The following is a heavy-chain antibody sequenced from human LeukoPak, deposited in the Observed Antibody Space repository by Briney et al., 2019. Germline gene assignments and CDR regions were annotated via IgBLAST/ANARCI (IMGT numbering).Heavy chain of an antibody. CDR3: ARGRQLGGPTTVYFDY. CDR1: GFTFSNYA. D-gene: IGHD3-16*01. Sequence: GGSLRLSCAASGFTFSNYAMHWVRQAPGKGLEWVAVTSNDGRNEYYADYVKGRLTISRDNSKNTLYLQMDSLRAEDTAVYFCARGRQLGGPTTVYFDYWGQGTLVTVSS. V-gene: IGHV3-30*04. CDR2: TSNDGRNE. J-gene: IGHJ4*02.